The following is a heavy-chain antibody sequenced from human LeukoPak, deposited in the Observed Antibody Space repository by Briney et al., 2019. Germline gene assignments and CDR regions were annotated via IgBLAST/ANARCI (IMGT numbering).Heavy chain of an antibody. CDR1: GGSISSGGYY. D-gene: IGHD2-21*01. Sequence: SETLSLTFTVSGGSISSGGYYWSWIRQPPGKGLEWIGYIYHSGSTYYNPSLKSRVTISVDRSKNQFSLKLSSVTAADTAVYYCASVWLTYCGGDCRVFDPWGQGTLVTVSS. J-gene: IGHJ5*02. CDR2: IYHSGST. V-gene: IGHV4-30-2*01. CDR3: ASVWLTYCGGDCRVFDP.